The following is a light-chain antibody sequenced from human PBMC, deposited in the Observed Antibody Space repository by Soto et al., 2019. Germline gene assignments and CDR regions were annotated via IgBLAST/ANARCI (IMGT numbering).Light chain of an antibody. Sequence: DIQLTQSPSFLSSSVGDRVTLTCRASQGISSYLAWYQQKTGKAPKLLIYAASTLQSGVPSRFSGSGSGTEFTLTISSLQPEDFATYYCQQLDSYPPTFGGGTKVEIK. CDR3: QQLDSYPPT. J-gene: IGKJ4*01. CDR1: QGISSY. V-gene: IGKV1-9*01. CDR2: AAS.